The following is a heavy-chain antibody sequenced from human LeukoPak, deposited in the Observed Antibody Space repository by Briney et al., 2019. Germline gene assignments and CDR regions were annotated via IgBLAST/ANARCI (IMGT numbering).Heavy chain of an antibody. CDR1: GFTFSDYY. D-gene: IGHD1-26*01. CDR2: ISSSSSYT. V-gene: IGHV3-11*05. J-gene: IGHJ4*02. CDR3: AKVFSGNYGLSDY. Sequence: PGGSLRLSCAASGFTFSDYYMSWIRQAPGKGLEWVSYISSSSSYTNYADSVKGRFTISRDNSKNSLYLQMNSLRTEDTALYYCAKVFSGNYGLSDYWGQGTLVTVSS.